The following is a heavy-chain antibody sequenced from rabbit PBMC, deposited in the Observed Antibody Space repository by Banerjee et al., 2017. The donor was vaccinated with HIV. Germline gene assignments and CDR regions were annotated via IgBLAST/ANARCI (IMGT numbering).Heavy chain of an antibody. CDR1: GIDFSSGYY. V-gene: IGHV1S40*01. CDR3: ARRYTDDSSSYNL. CDR2: IATGSSGDT. Sequence: QSLEESGGGLVKPGASLTLTCKASGIDFSSGYYMCWVRQAPGEGLEWVACIATGSSGDTYYASWAKGRFTISKTSSTTVTLQMTSLTVADTATYFCARRYTDDSSSYNLWGQGTLVTVS. D-gene: IGHD8-1*01. J-gene: IGHJ6*01.